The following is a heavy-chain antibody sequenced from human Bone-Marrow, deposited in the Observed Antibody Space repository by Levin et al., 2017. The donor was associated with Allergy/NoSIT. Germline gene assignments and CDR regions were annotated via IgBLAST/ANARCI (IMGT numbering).Heavy chain of an antibody. CDR1: GFTFSDYY. CDR3: ARDYDSSAYLTSGFDY. CDR2: ISSGGYAI. D-gene: IGHD3-22*01. J-gene: IGHJ4*02. Sequence: GGSLRLSCAASGFTFSDYYMSWIRQAPGKGLEWISYISSGGYAIYYADSVKGRFTISRDNAKNSLYLQMNSLRAEDTAVYYCARDYDSSAYLTSGFDYWGQGTLVTVSS. V-gene: IGHV3-11*01.